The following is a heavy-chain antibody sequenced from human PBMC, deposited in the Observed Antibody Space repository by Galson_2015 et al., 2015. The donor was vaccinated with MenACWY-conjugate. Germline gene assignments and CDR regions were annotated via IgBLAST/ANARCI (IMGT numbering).Heavy chain of an antibody. D-gene: IGHD1-26*01. CDR1: GFTFSSYN. CDR3: ARDGGTYSSADY. V-gene: IGHV3-48*03. J-gene: IGHJ4*02. Sequence: SLRLSCAASGFTFSSYNMHWVRPAPGKGLEWLSYIMDSGHTIYYADSVKGRFTITSDNAKKSLYLQIDSLRAEDTAVYYCARDGGTYSSADYWGQGTLISVSS. CDR2: IMDSGHTI.